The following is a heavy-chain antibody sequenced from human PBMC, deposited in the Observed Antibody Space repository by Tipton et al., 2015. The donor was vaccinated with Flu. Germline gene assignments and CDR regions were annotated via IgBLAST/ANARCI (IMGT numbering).Heavy chain of an antibody. D-gene: IGHD1-1*01. CDR2: ISGSGGSR. CDR1: GITFSSYA. V-gene: IGHV3-23*01. J-gene: IGHJ4*02. Sequence: GSLRLSCTASGITFSSYAMSWVRQAPGKGLEWVSSISGSGGSRYYTDSVKGRFTISRDNSKNTLYLQMNSMRGEDTAVYFCAKDRVRQLPPGEGSFDYWGQGTLVTVSS. CDR3: AKDRVRQLPPGEGSFDY.